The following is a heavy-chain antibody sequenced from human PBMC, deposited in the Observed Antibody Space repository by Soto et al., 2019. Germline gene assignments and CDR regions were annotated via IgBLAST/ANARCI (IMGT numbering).Heavy chain of an antibody. CDR2: ISGSGGST. J-gene: IGHJ6*02. V-gene: IGHV3-23*01. CDR3: AKGRNQYDSSGYYSFPLDV. D-gene: IGHD3-22*01. CDR1: TFTFSNYP. Sequence: GGSLRLSCAASTFTFSNYPMSWVRQAPGKGLEWVSSISGSGGSTNYADSVKGRFTISRDQSKSTLSLQMNSLRAEDTAVYYCAKGRNQYDSSGYYSFPLDVWGQGTTVTVSS.